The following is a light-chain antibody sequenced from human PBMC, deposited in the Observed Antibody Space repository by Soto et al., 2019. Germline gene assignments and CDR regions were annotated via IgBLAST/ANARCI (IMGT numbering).Light chain of an antibody. Sequence: EIVLTQSPGTLSLSPGERATLSCRASQSVSSTYLAWYQQRPGQTPKLLIYEASTRATGIPDRFSGSGSGTDYTLTIDRLEPEDFAVYYCQQYGNSPQTFGQGTKVEIK. CDR2: EAS. J-gene: IGKJ1*01. CDR3: QQYGNSPQT. CDR1: QSVSSTY. V-gene: IGKV3-20*01.